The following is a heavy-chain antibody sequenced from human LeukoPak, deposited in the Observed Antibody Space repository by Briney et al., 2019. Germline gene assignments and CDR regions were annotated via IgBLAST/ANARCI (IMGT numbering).Heavy chain of an antibody. Sequence: GASVKVSCKASGYTFTSDGISWVRQAPGQGLEWMGWISAYNGNTSYAQKLQGRVTMTTDTSTSTAYMELRSLRSDDTAVYYCARVKGDYYDSSGYYYEDGYWGQGTLVTVSS. D-gene: IGHD3-22*01. V-gene: IGHV1-18*01. CDR2: ISAYNGNT. CDR1: GYTFTSDG. J-gene: IGHJ4*02. CDR3: ARVKGDYYDSSGYYYEDGY.